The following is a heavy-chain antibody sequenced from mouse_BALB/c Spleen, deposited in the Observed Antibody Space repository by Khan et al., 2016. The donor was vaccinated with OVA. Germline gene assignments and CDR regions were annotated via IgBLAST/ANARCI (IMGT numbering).Heavy chain of an antibody. D-gene: IGHD1-1*01. Sequence: VQLKQSGPELVKPGASVKISCKASGYSFTGYFMNWVMQSHGKSLEWIGRINPHIGETFYNQKFKGKATLTVDESSSTADMELRSLASEDSAVYYCERKNGSDFDYWGQGTTLTVSS. V-gene: IGHV1-20*02. CDR1: GYSFTGYF. J-gene: IGHJ2*01. CDR3: ERKNGSDFDY. CDR2: INPHIGET.